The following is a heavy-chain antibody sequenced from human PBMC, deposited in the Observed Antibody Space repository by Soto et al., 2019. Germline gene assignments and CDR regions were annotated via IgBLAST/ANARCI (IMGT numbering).Heavy chain of an antibody. J-gene: IGHJ3*02. CDR1: GFTFSSYW. D-gene: IGHD3-9*01. CDR2: IKQDGSEK. CDR3: ARPILTGYYDAFDI. Sequence: GESLKISCAASGFTFSSYWMSWVRQAPGKGLEWVANIKQDGSEKYYVDSVKGRFTISRDNAKNSLYLQMNSLRAEDTAVYYCARPILTGYYDAFDIWGQGTMVTGSS. V-gene: IGHV3-7*01.